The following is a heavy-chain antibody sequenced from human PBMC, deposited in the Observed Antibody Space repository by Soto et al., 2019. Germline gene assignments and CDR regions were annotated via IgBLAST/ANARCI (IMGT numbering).Heavy chain of an antibody. CDR1: GGSISSSSYY. Sequence: QLQLQESGPGLVKPSETLSLTCTVSGGSISSSSYYWGWIRQPPGKGLEWIGSIYYSGSTYYNPSLKSRVTISVDTSKNQFSLKLSSVTAADTAVYYCARHGIRAAPLGWGQGTLVTVSS. V-gene: IGHV4-39*01. CDR2: IYYSGST. CDR3: ARHGIRAAPLG. D-gene: IGHD6-25*01. J-gene: IGHJ4*02.